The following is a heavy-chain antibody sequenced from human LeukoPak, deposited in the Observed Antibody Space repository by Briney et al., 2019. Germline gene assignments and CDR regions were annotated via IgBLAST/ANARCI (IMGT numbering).Heavy chain of an antibody. CDR3: ARDRWDAFDI. J-gene: IGHJ3*02. Sequence: PGGSLRLSCAASGFPFSDYYMSWIRQAPGKGLEGVSYISSSGSTIYYAGSVKGRFTISRDNAKNSLYLQMNSLRAEDTAVYYCARDRWDAFDIWGQGTMVTVSS. V-gene: IGHV3-11*01. CDR1: GFPFSDYY. CDR2: ISSSGSTI. D-gene: IGHD2-15*01.